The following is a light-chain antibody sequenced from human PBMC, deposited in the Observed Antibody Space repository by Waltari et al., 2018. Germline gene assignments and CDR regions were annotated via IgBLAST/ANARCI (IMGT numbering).Light chain of an antibody. CDR1: RTISIY. CDR2: TAY. V-gene: IGKV1-39*01. CDR3: QQYYRIPYT. Sequence: DIQMTQSPSSLSAPVGDRVTITCRASRTISIYLNWYQQKPGKAPKLLIYTAYTLQPGVPSRFSGSGSGTDFTLTISSLQPEDFATYYCQQYYRIPYTFGQETKLEIK. J-gene: IGKJ2*01.